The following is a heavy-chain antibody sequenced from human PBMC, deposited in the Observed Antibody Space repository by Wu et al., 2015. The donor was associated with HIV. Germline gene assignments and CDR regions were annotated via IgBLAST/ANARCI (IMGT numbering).Heavy chain of an antibody. CDR1: GHTFTGYY. J-gene: IGHJ4*02. V-gene: IGHV1-2*02. D-gene: IGHD5-12*01. CDR2: INPNSGGT. Sequence: QVQLVQSGAEVKKPGASVKVSCKASGHTFTGYYMHWVRRAPGQGLEWMGWINPNSGGTNYAQKFQGRVTMTRDTSISTAYMELSRLRSDDTAVYYCARGRAGYSGYDFLLDYWGQGTLVTVSS. CDR3: ARGRAGYSGYDFLLDY.